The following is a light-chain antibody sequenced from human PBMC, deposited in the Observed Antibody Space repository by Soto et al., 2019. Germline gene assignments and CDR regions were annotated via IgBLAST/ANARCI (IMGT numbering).Light chain of an antibody. CDR3: HQSQSWPRT. CDR2: LTS. J-gene: IGKJ1*01. Sequence: EIVLTQSPATLSAFPGDRVTLSCRASQALNTRLAWYQHKPGQAPRLLIYLTSNRAAGVPSRFSAWGSETDFTLTISDVQPEDFAVYYCHQSQSWPRTFGQATKVDIK. CDR1: QALNTR. V-gene: IGKV3-11*01.